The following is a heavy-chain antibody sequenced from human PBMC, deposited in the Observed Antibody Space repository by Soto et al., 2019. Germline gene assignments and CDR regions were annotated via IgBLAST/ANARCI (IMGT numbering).Heavy chain of an antibody. V-gene: IGHV3-30*18. CDR2: ISYDGTDK. J-gene: IGHJ6*02. D-gene: IGHD5-18*01. CDR1: GFTFSSYG. CDR3: VKERYAQLWLEDYGMDV. Sequence: GGSLRLSCAASGFTFSSYGIHWVRQAPGKGLEWVALISYDGTDKYYADSVKGRFTISRDNSKNTLYLQMSSLGPEDTPVYYCVKERYAQLWLEDYGMDVWGQGTTVTVSS.